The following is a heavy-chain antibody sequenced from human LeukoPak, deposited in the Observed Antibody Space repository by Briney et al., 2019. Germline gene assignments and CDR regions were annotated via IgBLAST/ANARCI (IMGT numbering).Heavy chain of an antibody. V-gene: IGHV4-30-2*01. CDR1: GGSISSGGYS. CDR2: IYHSGST. D-gene: IGHD1-1*01. CDR3: ARTDDVGAFDI. Sequence: PSETLSLTCAVSGGSISSGGYSWRWLRQPPGKGLEWIGYIYHSGSTYYNPSLKSRVTISVDRSKNQFSLKLSSVTAADTAVYYCARTDDVGAFDIWGQGTMVTVSS. J-gene: IGHJ3*02.